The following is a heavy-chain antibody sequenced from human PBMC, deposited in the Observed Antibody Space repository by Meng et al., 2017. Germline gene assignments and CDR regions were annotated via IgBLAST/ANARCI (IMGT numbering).Heavy chain of an antibody. J-gene: IGHJ4*02. Sequence: GGLLRPSCQRSGSSSSTYWIGWAPQMPGKGLEWMGIFYPGYSDTRYSPSFQGHATISADNSISTAYLQWGRLTATDNVTHYCARAPSGVSHPYHVDYWGQGTLVTVSS. CDR2: FYPGYSDT. D-gene: IGHD6-25*01. CDR1: GSSSSTYW. CDR3: ARAPSGVSHPYHVDY. V-gene: IGHV5-51*01.